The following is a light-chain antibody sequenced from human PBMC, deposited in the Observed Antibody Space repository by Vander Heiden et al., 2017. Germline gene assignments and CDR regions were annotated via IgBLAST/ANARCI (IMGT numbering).Light chain of an antibody. V-gene: IGKV1-39*01. Sequence: DIQMTQSPSSLSASVGDRVTIPCRASQSISDYLNWYQQKPGKAPNLLIYAASSLRSGVPSRFSGSGSGTDFALTISSLQPEDFATYYCQQCYSSPFTFGPGTKVDIK. J-gene: IGKJ3*01. CDR1: QSISDY. CDR2: AAS. CDR3: QQCYSSPFT.